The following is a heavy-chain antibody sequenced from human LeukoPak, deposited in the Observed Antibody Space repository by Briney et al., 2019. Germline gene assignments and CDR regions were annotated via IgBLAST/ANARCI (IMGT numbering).Heavy chain of an antibody. V-gene: IGHV3-23*01. D-gene: IGHD4-23*01. CDR1: GFTFSNYA. CDR3: AKAPGYGGNSGYYYVMDV. Sequence: GGSLRLSCAASGFTFSNYAMSWVRQAPGKGLEWVSGISGGGGSTYYAGSVKGRFTISRDNSKNTLYLQMDSLRAEDTAVYYCAKAPGYGGNSGYYYVMDVWGQGTTVTVSS. J-gene: IGHJ6*02. CDR2: ISGGGGST.